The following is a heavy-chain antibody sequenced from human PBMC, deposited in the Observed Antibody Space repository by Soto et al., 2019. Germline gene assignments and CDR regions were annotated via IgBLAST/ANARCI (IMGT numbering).Heavy chain of an antibody. CDR3: ARDPAVGRGNFDY. V-gene: IGHV4-31*03. Sequence: QVQLQESGPGLVKPSQTLSLTCTVSGGSISSGGYYWSWIRQHPGKGLEWIGYIYYSGSTYYNPSLKSRITISVDTSKNHFSLKLSSVTAADTALYYCARDPAVGRGNFDYWGQGTLVTVSS. J-gene: IGHJ4*02. CDR2: IYYSGST. CDR1: GGSISSGGYY. D-gene: IGHD6-13*01.